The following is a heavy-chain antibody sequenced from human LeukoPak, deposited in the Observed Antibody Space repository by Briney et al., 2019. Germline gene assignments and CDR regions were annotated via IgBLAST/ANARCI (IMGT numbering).Heavy chain of an antibody. Sequence: GGSLRLSCAASGFTFSSYAMHWVRQAPGKGLEWVAVISYDGSNKYYADSVKGRFTISRDNSKNTLYLQMNSLRAEDTAVYYCARWGKSTMVRGEGFDYWGQGTLVTVSS. D-gene: IGHD3-10*01. CDR1: GFTFSSYA. J-gene: IGHJ4*02. V-gene: IGHV3-30*04. CDR2: ISYDGSNK. CDR3: ARWGKSTMVRGEGFDY.